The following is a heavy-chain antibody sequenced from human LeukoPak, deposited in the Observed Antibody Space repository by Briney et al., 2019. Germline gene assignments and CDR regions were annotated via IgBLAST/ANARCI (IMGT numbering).Heavy chain of an antibody. V-gene: IGHV3-30*04. J-gene: IGHJ4*02. Sequence: GGSLRLSCAASGFTFSSYAMHWVRQAPGKGLEWVAVISYDGSNKYYADSVKGRFTISRDNSKNTLYLQMNSLRAEDTGVYYCARRGVGASHFDYWGQGTLDSVSS. CDR2: ISYDGSNK. CDR3: ARRGVGASHFDY. D-gene: IGHD1-26*01. CDR1: GFTFSSYA.